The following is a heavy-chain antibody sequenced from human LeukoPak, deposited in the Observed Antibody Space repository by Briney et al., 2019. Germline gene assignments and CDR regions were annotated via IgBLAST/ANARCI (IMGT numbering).Heavy chain of an antibody. Sequence: GASVKVSCKASGYTFTNYAFSWARQAPGQGLEWMGWISAYNGNTNYAQKLQGRVTMTTDTSTSTVYMELRSLRSDDTAVYYCARDVGEGFCSGGSCSDYWGQGTLVTVSS. CDR3: ARDVGEGFCSGGSCSDY. CDR2: ISAYNGNT. V-gene: IGHV1-18*01. D-gene: IGHD2-15*01. CDR1: GYTFTNYA. J-gene: IGHJ4*02.